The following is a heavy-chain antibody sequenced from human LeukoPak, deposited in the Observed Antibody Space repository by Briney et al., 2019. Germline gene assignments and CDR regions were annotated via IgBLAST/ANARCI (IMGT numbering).Heavy chain of an antibody. Sequence: GGSLRLSCAASGFTFSSYAMSWVRQAPGKGLEWVAAISGSGGSTYYADSVKGRFTISRDNSKNTLYLQMNSLRAEDTAVYYCAREPRGDFWSGYFDYWGQGTLVTVSS. J-gene: IGHJ4*02. CDR2: ISGSGGST. CDR3: AREPRGDFWSGYFDY. V-gene: IGHV3-23*01. D-gene: IGHD3-3*01. CDR1: GFTFSSYA.